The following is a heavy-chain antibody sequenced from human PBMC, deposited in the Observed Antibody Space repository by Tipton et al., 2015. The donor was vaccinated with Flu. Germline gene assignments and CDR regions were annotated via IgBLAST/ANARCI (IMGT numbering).Heavy chain of an antibody. CDR1: DFSITSDYY. CDR3: ARARAPYYYYAMDV. Sequence: LRLSCTVSDFSITSDYYWGWIRQPPGKGLEWIGSFSHSGNTFYNPSLKSRLTISVDTSKNQLSLRLSSVTAADTAVYYCARARAPYYYYAMDVWGQGTTVTVSS. J-gene: IGHJ6*02. D-gene: IGHD3-10*01. CDR2: FSHSGNT. V-gene: IGHV4-38-2*02.